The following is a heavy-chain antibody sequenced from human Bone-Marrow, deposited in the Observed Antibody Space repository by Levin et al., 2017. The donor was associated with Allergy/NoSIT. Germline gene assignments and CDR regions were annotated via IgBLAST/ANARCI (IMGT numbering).Heavy chain of an antibody. J-gene: IGHJ2*01. Sequence: GESLKISCKASGYTFTSYAMNWVRQAPGQGLEWMGWINTNTGNPTYAQGFTGRFVFSLDTSVSTAYLQISSLKAEDTAVYYCARAGDFYYDFWSGYYGVWYFDLWGRGTLVTVSS. D-gene: IGHD3-3*01. CDR3: ARAGDFYYDFWSGYYGVWYFDL. CDR1: GYTFTSYA. V-gene: IGHV7-4-1*02. CDR2: INTNTGNP.